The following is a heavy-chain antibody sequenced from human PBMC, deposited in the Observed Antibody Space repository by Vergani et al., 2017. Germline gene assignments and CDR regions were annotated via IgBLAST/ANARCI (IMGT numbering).Heavy chain of an antibody. CDR2: ISWNSGSI. D-gene: IGHD2-21*02. CDR3: AKDRVTGGY. Sequence: EVQLVESGGGLVQPGRSLRLSCAASRFTFDDYAMHWVRQAPGKGLEWVSGISWNSGSIGYADSVKGRFTISRDNAKNSLYLQMNSLRAEDTAVYYCAKDRVTGGYWGQGTLVTVSS. V-gene: IGHV3-9*01. J-gene: IGHJ4*02. CDR1: RFTFDDYA.